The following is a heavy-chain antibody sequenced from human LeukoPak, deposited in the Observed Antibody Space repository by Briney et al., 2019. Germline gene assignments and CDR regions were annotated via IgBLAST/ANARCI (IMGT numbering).Heavy chain of an antibody. CDR2: ISGRSSHI. CDR1: GFTFSDCD. V-gene: IGHV3-21*06. J-gene: IGHJ5*02. D-gene: IGHD4-11*01. Sequence: GGSLSLACTDSGFTFSDCDMNWVRQAPGKGLEWVSSISGRSSHIYYADSIKGRFTISRDNAKNSLYLQMNSLRDQDTAVYYCTRALPPLRTATPGDLWGQGTLVSVSS. CDR3: TRALPPLRTATPGDL.